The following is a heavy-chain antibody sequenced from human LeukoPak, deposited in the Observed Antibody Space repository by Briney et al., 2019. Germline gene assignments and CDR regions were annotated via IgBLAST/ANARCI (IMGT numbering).Heavy chain of an antibody. V-gene: IGHV3-23*01. D-gene: IGHD2-2*01. J-gene: IGHJ4*02. CDR1: GFTFSSYA. CDR2: ISGSGGST. CDR3: AKSTYWSNPYYFDY. Sequence: GGSLRLSCAASGFTFSSYAMSWVRQAPGKGLEWVSAISGSGGSTYYADSVKGRFTISRDNSKNTVYLQMDSLRAEDTAVYYCAKSTYWSNPYYFDYWGQGTLVTVSS.